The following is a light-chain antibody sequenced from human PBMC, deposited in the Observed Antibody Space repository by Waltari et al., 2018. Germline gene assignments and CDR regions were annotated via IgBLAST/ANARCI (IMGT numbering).Light chain of an antibody. J-gene: IGKJ2*01. CDR3: QQYYSSPYT. V-gene: IGKV4-1*01. CDR2: WAS. Sequence: DFVMTPSPASLALSLGERATIHCKTSPTVLYNSNNRNYLTWYQQKPGQPPKLLFYWASTRESGVPDRFSASGSGTDFTLTISRLQPEDVAIYYCQQYYSSPYTFGQGTRLEIK. CDR1: PTVLYNSNNRNY.